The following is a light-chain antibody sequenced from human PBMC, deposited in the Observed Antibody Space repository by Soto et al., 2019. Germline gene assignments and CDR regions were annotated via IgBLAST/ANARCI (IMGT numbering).Light chain of an antibody. CDR2: EVS. J-gene: IGLJ1*01. CDR1: SSDVGSYNL. V-gene: IGLV2-23*02. Sequence: LTQPASVSGSPGQSITISCTGTSSDVGSYNLVSWYQQHPGKAPKLMIYEVSKRPSGVSNRFSGSKSGNTASLTISWLQAEDEADYYCCSYAGSSTYVFGTGDQGHRP. CDR3: CSYAGSSTYV.